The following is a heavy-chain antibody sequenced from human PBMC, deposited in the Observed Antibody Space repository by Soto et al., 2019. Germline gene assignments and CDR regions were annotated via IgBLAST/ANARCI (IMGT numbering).Heavy chain of an antibody. J-gene: IGHJ3*02. Sequence: SVTLSLTCYVFGSSIRGYYWSWVRRPPGKGLEWIGYVYNSGSTTYSPSFKSRVTISADTSRNQFSLKLTSVTAADTAVYYCARESGGSYFAYDILVQGTMVT. V-gene: IGHV4-59*01. CDR2: VYNSGST. CDR1: GSSIRGYY. CDR3: ARESGGSYFAYDI. D-gene: IGHD1-26*01.